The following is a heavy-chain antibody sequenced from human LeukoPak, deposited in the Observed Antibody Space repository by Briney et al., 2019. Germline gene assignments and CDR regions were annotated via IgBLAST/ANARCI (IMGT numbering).Heavy chain of an antibody. CDR1: GSSFSTYG. J-gene: IGHJ5*02. CDR3: ARGSVVVVAANHWFDP. CDR2: ISTYNGKT. V-gene: IGHV1-18*01. Sequence: ASVKVSCKASGSSFSTYGISWVRQAPGQGLEWMGWISTYNGKTNYAQKFQGRVTMTTDTSTSTAYMELRSLRSDDTAVYYCARGSVVVVAANHWFDPWGQGTLVTVSS. D-gene: IGHD2-15*01.